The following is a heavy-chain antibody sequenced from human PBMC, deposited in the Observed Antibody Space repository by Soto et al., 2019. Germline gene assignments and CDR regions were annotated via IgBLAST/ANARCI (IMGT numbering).Heavy chain of an antibody. Sequence: PGGCLRLSCAGSGFTFSNAWMNWVRQAPGKGLQWVGRIKSKAVGETTEYASPVQGRFIVSREDPKNTVYLQMNSLKTDDTAIYYCATGEVNYRGLDYWGQGTPVTVSS. CDR3: ATGEVNYRGLDY. V-gene: IGHV3-15*07. D-gene: IGHD3-10*01. CDR2: IKSKAVGETT. CDR1: GFTFSNAW. J-gene: IGHJ4*02.